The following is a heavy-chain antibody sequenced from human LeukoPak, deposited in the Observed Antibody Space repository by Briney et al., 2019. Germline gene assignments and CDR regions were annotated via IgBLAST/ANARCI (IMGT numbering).Heavy chain of an antibody. CDR2: INGGGSGT. CDR1: GFIFSTYA. V-gene: IGHV3-23*01. D-gene: IGHD2-21*01. J-gene: IGHJ4*02. CDR3: AKVISGADCFFDY. Sequence: PGRSLRLSCAASGFIFSTYAMHWVRQAPGKGLEWVSAINGGGSGTFYADSVKGRFTISRDNSKNALYLQMNSLRAEDTAVYYCAKVISGADCFFDYWGQGTLVTVSP.